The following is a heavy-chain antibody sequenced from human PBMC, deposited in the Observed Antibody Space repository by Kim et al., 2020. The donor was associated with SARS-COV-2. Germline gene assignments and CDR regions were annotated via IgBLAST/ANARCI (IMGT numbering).Heavy chain of an antibody. J-gene: IGHJ4*02. V-gene: IGHV4-34*01. CDR1: GGSFSGYY. CDR3: ASSRYDFWRGYYFNY. CDR2: INHSGST. D-gene: IGHD3-3*01. Sequence: SETLSLTCAVYGGSFSGYYWSWIRQPPGKGLEWIGEINHSGSTNYNPSLKSRVTISVDTSKNQFSLKLSSVTAADTAVYYCASSRYDFWRGYYFNYWGQG.